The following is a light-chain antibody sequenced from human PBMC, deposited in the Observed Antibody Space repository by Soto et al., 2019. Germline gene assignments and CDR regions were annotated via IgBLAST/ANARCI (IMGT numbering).Light chain of an antibody. J-gene: IGKJ1*01. Sequence: IMMTQSPATLSVSPGERATLSCRASQSVKSNLAWYQQKPGQAPRLRIYGASTRATGIPARFRGSWSGTEFTLTISNLQSEDFAVYYCQHYNHWLWTFGQGTKVEIK. CDR1: QSVKSN. V-gene: IGKV3-15*01. CDR2: GAS. CDR3: QHYNHWLWT.